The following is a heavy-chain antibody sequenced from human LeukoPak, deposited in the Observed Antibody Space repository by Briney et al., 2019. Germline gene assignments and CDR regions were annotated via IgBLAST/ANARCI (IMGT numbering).Heavy chain of an antibody. CDR1: GFTFCSYW. V-gene: IGHV3-7*01. D-gene: IGHD3-16*01. CDR2: IKHNGDEL. Sequence: GGSLRLSCAASGFTFCSYWMTWVRQAPGKGLEWVANIKHNGDELNYVDSVEDRFTISRDNAKNSLYLHMTSLRAEDTAVYYCARELRTFDSWGQGTLVTVSS. J-gene: IGHJ4*02. CDR3: ARELRTFDS.